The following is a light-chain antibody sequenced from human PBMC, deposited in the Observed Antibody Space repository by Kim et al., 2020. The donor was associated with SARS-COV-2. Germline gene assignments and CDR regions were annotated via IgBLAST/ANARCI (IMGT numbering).Light chain of an antibody. Sequence: SGDPGQTARITCGGNRSGSNSVHWYQGKPGQAPVLVIYRDNNRPSGIPERFSGSNSGNTATLTISSAQAGDEADYFCQVWDSTTVVFGGGTQLTVL. CDR2: RDN. CDR3: QVWDSTTVV. J-gene: IGLJ2*01. V-gene: IGLV3-9*01. CDR1: RSGSNS.